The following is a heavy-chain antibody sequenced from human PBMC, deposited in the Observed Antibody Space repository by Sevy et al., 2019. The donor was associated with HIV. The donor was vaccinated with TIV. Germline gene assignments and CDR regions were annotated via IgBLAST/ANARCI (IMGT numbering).Heavy chain of an antibody. J-gene: IGHJ6*02. CDR1: GGSINNYW. D-gene: IGHD3-3*01. CDR3: ARDDQDSWSGYYKVQYQYIMDV. CDR2: IYSSGTA. Sequence: SETLSLTCTVSGGSINNYWWGWIRQPAGKGLERIGRIYSSGTADYNPSLKSRVTMSVDTARNQFSLKMSSVTAADTAVYFCARDDQDSWSGYYKVQYQYIMDVWGQGTTVTVSS. V-gene: IGHV4-4*07.